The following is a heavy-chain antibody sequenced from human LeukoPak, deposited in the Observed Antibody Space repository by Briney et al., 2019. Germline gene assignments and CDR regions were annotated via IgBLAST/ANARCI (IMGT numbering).Heavy chain of an antibody. Sequence: ASVKVSCKASGYTFTGYYMHWVRQAPGQGLEWMGGIIPIFGTANYAQKFQGRVTITADKSTSTAYMELSSLRSEDTAVYYCARPLLGYCSGGSCYRRGGAFDIWGQGTMVTVSS. CDR2: IIPIFGTA. D-gene: IGHD2-15*01. V-gene: IGHV1-69*06. CDR1: GYTFTGYY. J-gene: IGHJ3*02. CDR3: ARPLLGYCSGGSCYRRGGAFDI.